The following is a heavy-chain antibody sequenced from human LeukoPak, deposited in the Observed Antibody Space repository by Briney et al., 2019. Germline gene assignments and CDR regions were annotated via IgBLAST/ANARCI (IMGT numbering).Heavy chain of an antibody. CDR3: ARGTGRIVEVGGPDK. V-gene: IGHV1-18*01. CDR1: GYTFNRYG. CDR2: ISAYNGDT. J-gene: IGHJ4*02. Sequence: ASVKVSCKTPGYTFNRYGVSWVRQAPGQGLEWMGWISAYNGDTKYAQKVQDRMTMTTDTSTTTAYMELRSLTSDDTAIYYCARGTGRIVEVGGPDKWGQGTLVTVSS. D-gene: IGHD3-16*01.